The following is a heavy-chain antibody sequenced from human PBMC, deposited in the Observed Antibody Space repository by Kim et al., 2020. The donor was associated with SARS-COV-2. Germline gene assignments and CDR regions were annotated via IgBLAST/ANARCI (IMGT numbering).Heavy chain of an antibody. CDR3: AKDEIVVVKSGLGY. J-gene: IGHJ4*02. Sequence: GGSLRLSCAASGFTFSSYGMHWVRQAPGKGLEWVAVISYDVSNKYYADSVKGRFTISRDNSKNTLYLQMNSLRAEDTAVYYCAKDEIVVVKSGLGYWGQGTLVTVSS. CDR1: GFTFSSYG. CDR2: ISYDVSNK. D-gene: IGHD3-22*01. V-gene: IGHV3-30*18.